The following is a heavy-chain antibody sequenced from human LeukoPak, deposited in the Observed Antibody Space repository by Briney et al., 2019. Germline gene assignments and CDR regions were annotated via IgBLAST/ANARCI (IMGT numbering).Heavy chain of an antibody. CDR2: INHSGST. CDR3: ARDTYDAFDI. J-gene: IGHJ3*02. V-gene: IGHV4-34*01. D-gene: IGHD2-2*02. CDR1: GGSFSGYY. Sequence: ASETLSLTCAVYGGSFSGYYWSWIRQPPGKGLEWIGEINHSGSTNYNPSLKSRVTISVDTSKNQFSLKLSSVTAADTAVYYCARDTYDAFDIWRQGTMVTVSS.